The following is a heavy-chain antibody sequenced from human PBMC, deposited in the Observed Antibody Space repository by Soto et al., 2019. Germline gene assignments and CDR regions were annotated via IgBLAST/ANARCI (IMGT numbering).Heavy chain of an antibody. CDR2: ISDDGSKT. J-gene: IGHJ4*02. D-gene: IGHD4-17*01. V-gene: IGHV3-30*18. CDR1: GFSFRDYG. CDR3: AKLSIRKAWPVTFDH. Sequence: PGGSLRLSCAASGFSFRDYGMHWVRQAPGKGLEWVAVISDDGSKTYYADSVKGRFTMSRDDSKSTVYLQMNSLRPEDTAMYYCAKLSIRKAWPVTFDHWGQGTSVTGSS.